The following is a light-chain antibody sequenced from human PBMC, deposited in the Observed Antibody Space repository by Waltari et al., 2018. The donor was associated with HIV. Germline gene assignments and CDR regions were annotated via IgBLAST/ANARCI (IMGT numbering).Light chain of an antibody. Sequence: QSALTQPRSVSGSPGQSVTISCTGTSSDVGSYTYVSWYQLRPGKAPKLIIHDVDKRPSGVPDRFSGSKSGNTASLTISGLQAEDEADYYCGSYTGTYTRYVFGTGAKVTVL. V-gene: IGLV2-11*01. CDR3: GSYTGTYTRYV. CDR2: DVD. J-gene: IGLJ1*01. CDR1: SSDVGSYTY.